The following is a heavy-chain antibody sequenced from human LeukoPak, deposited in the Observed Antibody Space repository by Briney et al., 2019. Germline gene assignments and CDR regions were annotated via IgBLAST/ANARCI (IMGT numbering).Heavy chain of an antibody. CDR2: ISSSSSTI. Sequence: PGGSLRLSCAASGFTFSSYSMSWLRQAPGKGLEWVSYISSSSSTIYYADSVKGRFTISRDNAKNSLYLQMNSLRAEDTAVYYCARGIYSSGWYGAFDIWGQGTMVTVSS. CDR3: ARGIYSSGWYGAFDI. V-gene: IGHV3-48*04. D-gene: IGHD6-19*01. CDR1: GFTFSSYS. J-gene: IGHJ3*02.